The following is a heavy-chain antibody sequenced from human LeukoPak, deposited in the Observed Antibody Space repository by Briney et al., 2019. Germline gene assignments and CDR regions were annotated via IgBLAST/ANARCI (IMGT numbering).Heavy chain of an antibody. D-gene: IGHD3-22*01. J-gene: IGHJ4*02. CDR3: ARGRYYYDSSGPAARLDY. CDR2: ISGSGGST. Sequence: PGGSLRLSCAASGFTFSSYAMSWVRQAPGEGLEWVSAISGSGGSTYYADSVKGRFTISRDNSKNTLYLQMNSLRAEDTAVYYCARGRYYYDSSGPAARLDYWGQGTLVTVSS. CDR1: GFTFSSYA. V-gene: IGHV3-23*01.